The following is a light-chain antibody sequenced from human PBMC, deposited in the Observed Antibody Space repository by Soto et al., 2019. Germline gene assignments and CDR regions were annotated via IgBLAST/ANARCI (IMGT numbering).Light chain of an antibody. CDR2: AAS. CDR1: QSISNY. Sequence: DIQMTQSPYSLSASVGARVTVTCRASQSISNYLNLYQQKPGKAPKLLIYAASSLQSGVPSRFSGSGSGTDFTLNISSLQPDDLATDYCQHTSSTPFTFGPGTQVDIE. V-gene: IGKV1-39*01. CDR3: QHTSSTPFT. J-gene: IGKJ3*01.